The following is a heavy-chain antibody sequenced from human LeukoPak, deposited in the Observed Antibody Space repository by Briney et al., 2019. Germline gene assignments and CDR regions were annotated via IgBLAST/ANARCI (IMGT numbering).Heavy chain of an antibody. CDR2: IYYSGST. CDR1: GGSISSSSYY. V-gene: IGHV4-39*07. D-gene: IGHD1-14*01. CDR3: ARALPPDAFDI. Sequence: SETLSLTCIVSGGSISSSSYYWGWIRQPPGKGLEWIGSIYYSGSTYYNPSLKSRVTISVDTSKNQFSLKLSSVTAADTAVYYCARALPPDAFDIWGQGTMVTVSS. J-gene: IGHJ3*02.